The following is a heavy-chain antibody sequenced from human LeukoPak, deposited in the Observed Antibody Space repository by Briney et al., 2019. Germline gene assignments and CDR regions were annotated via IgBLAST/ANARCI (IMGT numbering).Heavy chain of an antibody. CDR3: ARPSRGLRYFSDAFDI. CDR2: IIPIFGTA. CDR1: GYTFTSYG. Sequence: ASVKVSCKASGYTFTSYGISWVRQAPGQGLEWMGGIIPIFGTANYAQKFQGRVTITADESTSTAYMGLSSLRSEDTAVYYCARPSRGLRYFSDAFDIWGQGTMVTVSS. V-gene: IGHV1-69*13. J-gene: IGHJ3*02. D-gene: IGHD3-9*01.